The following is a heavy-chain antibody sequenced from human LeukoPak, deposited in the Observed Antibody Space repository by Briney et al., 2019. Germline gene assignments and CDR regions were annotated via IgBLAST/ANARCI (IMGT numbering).Heavy chain of an antibody. D-gene: IGHD3-10*01. V-gene: IGHV3-23*01. CDR2: ISGSGGST. CDR3: AKVSRVRGADYYYGMDV. Sequence: PGGSLRLSCAASGFTFSSYAMSWVRQAPGKGLEWVSAISGSGGSTYYADSVKGRFTISRDNSKNTPYLQMNSLRAEDTAVYYCAKVSRVRGADYYYGMDVWGQGTTVTVSS. J-gene: IGHJ6*02. CDR1: GFTFSSYA.